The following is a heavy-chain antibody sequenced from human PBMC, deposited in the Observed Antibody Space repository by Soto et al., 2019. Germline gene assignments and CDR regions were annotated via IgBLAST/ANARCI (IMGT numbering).Heavy chain of an antibody. V-gene: IGHV3-11*06. D-gene: IGHD2-15*01. J-gene: IGHJ5*02. Sequence: XVSLTLACAGSGFTFGDSYMSWIRQAPGKGLEWLSYISPGSRYPAYADSVKGRFTISRDNAKRSLYLQMMSLTAEDTAIYYCVRGGGGGLFDPWGQGTMVTVSS. CDR3: VRGGGGGLFDP. CDR2: ISPGSRYP. CDR1: GFTFGDSY.